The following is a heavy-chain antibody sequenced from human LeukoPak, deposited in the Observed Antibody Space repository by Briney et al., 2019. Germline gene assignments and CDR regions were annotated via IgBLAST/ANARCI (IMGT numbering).Heavy chain of an antibody. D-gene: IGHD3-10*01. V-gene: IGHV4-59*08. CDR1: GGSISNYY. CDR3: ARRHKVGAGDALDI. Sequence: PSETLSLTCTVSGGSISNYYWTWIRQPPGKGLERIGYIYYSGSTNYNPSLKSRVTISVDTSKNQFSLKLTSVTAADTAVYYCARRHKVGAGDALDIWGQGTMVTVSS. CDR2: IYYSGST. J-gene: IGHJ3*02.